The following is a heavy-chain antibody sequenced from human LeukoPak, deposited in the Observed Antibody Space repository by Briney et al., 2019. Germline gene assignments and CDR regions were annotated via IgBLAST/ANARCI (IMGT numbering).Heavy chain of an antibody. CDR2: IYSGGNT. Sequence: GGSLRLSCAASGFTFSSYAMHWVRQAPGKGLEWVSVIYSGGNTYYADSVKGRFTISRDNSKNTLYLQMSSLRVEDTAVYYCATDRPGSYDAFAFWGQGTRVTVSS. CDR1: GFTFSSYA. V-gene: IGHV3-53*01. J-gene: IGHJ3*01. D-gene: IGHD6-6*01. CDR3: ATDRPGSYDAFAF.